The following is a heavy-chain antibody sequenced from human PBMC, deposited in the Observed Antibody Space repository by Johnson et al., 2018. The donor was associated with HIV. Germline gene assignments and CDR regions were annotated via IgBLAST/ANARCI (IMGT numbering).Heavy chain of an antibody. J-gene: IGHJ3*02. Sequence: VQLVESGGGLVQPGGSLRLSCAASGFTFSSYAMSWVRQALGKGLEWVSVIYSGGTTWYADSVKGRFTISRDNAKTSLYLQVNSLGAEDTDLYYCAREVSLRVGATLPPSYAFDIWGQGTMVTVSS. CDR2: IYSGGTT. CDR3: AREVSLRVGATLPPSYAFDI. V-gene: IGHV3-23*03. D-gene: IGHD1-26*01. CDR1: GFTFSSYA.